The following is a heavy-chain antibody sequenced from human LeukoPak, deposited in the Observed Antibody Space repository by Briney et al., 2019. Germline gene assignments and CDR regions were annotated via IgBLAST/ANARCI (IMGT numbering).Heavy chain of an antibody. Sequence: PGGSLRLSCAASGFTFSSYWMSWVRQAPGKGLEWVAVISYDGSNKYYADSVKGRFTISRDNSKNTLYLQMNSLRAEDTAVYYCARERGRITMIFSPPDAFDIWGQGTMVTVSS. CDR2: ISYDGSNK. D-gene: IGHD3-22*01. CDR3: ARERGRITMIFSPPDAFDI. J-gene: IGHJ3*02. CDR1: GFTFSSYW. V-gene: IGHV3-30-3*01.